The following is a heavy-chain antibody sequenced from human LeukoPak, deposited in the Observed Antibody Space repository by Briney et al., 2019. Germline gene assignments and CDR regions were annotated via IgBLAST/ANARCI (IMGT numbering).Heavy chain of an antibody. J-gene: IGHJ6*01. CDR3: ARDRWEWFGELSYAMGV. V-gene: IGHV4-59*01. CDR2: ISYGGTA. CDR1: GGSISSYH. Sequence: SETLSLTCTVSGGSISSYHWTWIRQPPGKGLEWIGYISYGGTAKKNPSLASRVTMSLDTSKNRFSLELTSVIAADTAVYFCARDRWEWFGELSYAMGVWGKGPRSPSPQ. D-gene: IGHD3-10*01.